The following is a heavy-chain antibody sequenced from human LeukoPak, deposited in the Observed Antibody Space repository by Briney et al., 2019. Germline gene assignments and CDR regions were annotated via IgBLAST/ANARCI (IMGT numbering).Heavy chain of an antibody. CDR1: GGSISSGDYY. Sequence: PSETLSLTCTVSGGSISSGDYYWSWIRQPPGKGLEWIGYIYYSGSTDYNPSLKSRVTISVDTSKNQFSLKLSSVTAADTAVYYCARVGVITIDFDYWGQGTLVTVSS. J-gene: IGHJ4*02. CDR3: ARVGVITIDFDY. D-gene: IGHD3-22*01. CDR2: IYYSGST. V-gene: IGHV4-61*08.